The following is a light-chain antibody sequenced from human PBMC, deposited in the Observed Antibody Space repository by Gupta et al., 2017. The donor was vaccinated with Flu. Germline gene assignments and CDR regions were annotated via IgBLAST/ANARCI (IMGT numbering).Light chain of an antibody. CDR2: EDN. V-gene: IGLV6-57*03. CDR3: QSYDTTNQV. J-gene: IGLJ3*02. Sequence: FMLTQPHSVSESPGRTVTISCTRSSGSIGSNYVQWYRQRPGSAPTTVIYEDNQRNSGVPDRFSGSVDRSSNSASLTIAGLQTDDEDYYYCQSYDTTNQVFGWGTKLTVL. CDR1: SGSIGSNY.